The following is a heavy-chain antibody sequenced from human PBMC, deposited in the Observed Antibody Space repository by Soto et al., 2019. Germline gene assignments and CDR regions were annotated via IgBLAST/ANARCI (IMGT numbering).Heavy chain of an antibody. J-gene: IGHJ4*02. CDR3: ASPYYYGSGRLYYFDY. Sequence: SVKVSCKASGYTFTSYGISWVRQAPGQGLEWMGGIIPIFGTANYAQKFQGRVTITADKSTSTAYMELSSLRSEDTAVYYCASPYYYGSGRLYYFDYWGQGTLVTVSS. D-gene: IGHD3-10*01. CDR2: IIPIFGTA. CDR1: GYTFTSYG. V-gene: IGHV1-69*06.